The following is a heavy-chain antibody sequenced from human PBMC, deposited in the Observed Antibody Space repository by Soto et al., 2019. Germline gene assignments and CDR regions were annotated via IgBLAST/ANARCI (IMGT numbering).Heavy chain of an antibody. V-gene: IGHV4-39*01. Sequence: PSETLSLTCTVSGGSISSSSYYWGWIRQPPGKGLEWIGYVYYSGSTNYNPSLKRRVTFSADSSRGQFSLRLNSVTAADTAVYYCARTVLGPDLLADSFVDYYYYMDVWGQGTTVTVSS. D-gene: IGHD3-9*01. CDR3: ARTVLGPDLLADSFVDYYYYMDV. CDR2: VYYSGST. J-gene: IGHJ6*03. CDR1: GGSISSSSYY.